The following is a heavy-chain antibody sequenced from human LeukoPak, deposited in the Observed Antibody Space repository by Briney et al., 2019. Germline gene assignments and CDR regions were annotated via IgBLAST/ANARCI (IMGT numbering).Heavy chain of an antibody. V-gene: IGHV2-5*01. J-gene: IGHJ4*02. CDR1: GFSLSTSGVG. Sequence: SGPTLVNPTQTLTLTCTFSGFSLSTSGVGVGWIRQPPGKALEWLALIYWNDDKRYSPSLKSRLTITKDTSKNQAVLTMTNMDPVDTATYYCGHSAYYHDTNGYRGFDSWGQGTLVTVSS. CDR3: GHSAYYHDTNGYRGFDS. CDR2: IYWNDDK. D-gene: IGHD3-22*01.